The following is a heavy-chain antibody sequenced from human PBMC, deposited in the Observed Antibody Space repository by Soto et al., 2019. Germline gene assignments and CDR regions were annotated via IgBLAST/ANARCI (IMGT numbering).Heavy chain of an antibody. CDR3: ARDRRGYSYADFDY. CDR1: GYTFTSYG. D-gene: IGHD5-18*01. CDR2: ISTYNDNT. Sequence: GASVKVSCKASGYTFTSYGMSWVRQAHGQGLEWMGWISTYNDNTNYAQKLQGRVTMTTDTSTSTAYMELRSLTSDDTAVYYCARDRRGYSYADFDYWGQGTLVTVSS. J-gene: IGHJ4*02. V-gene: IGHV1-18*01.